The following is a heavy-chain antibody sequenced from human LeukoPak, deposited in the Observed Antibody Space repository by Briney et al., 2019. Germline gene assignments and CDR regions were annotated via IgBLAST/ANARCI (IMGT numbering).Heavy chain of an antibody. J-gene: IGHJ4*02. V-gene: IGHV1-69*04. D-gene: IGHD3-22*01. CDR1: GGTFSSYA. Sequence: SVKVSCKASGGTFSSYAISWVRQAPGQGLEWMGRIIPILGIANYAQKFQGRVTITADKSTSTAYMELSSLRSEDTAVYYCARDRDYYDSSGYSFDYWGQGTLVTVSS. CDR2: IIPILGIA. CDR3: ARDRDYYDSSGYSFDY.